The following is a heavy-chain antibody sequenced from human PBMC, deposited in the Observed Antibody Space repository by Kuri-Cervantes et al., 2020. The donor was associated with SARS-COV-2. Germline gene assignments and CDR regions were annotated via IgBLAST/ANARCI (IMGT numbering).Heavy chain of an antibody. Sequence: GESLKIPCVVPGSTLSDNYMTWVRQAPGKGLEWVAIIYFSGSAYYADAVKGRFTLSRDNSKNTLYLQMNTLQAADTPVYFCARDTPYCSSNTCSDFWGQGTLVTVSS. CDR2: IYFSGSA. J-gene: IGHJ4*02. D-gene: IGHD2-2*01. CDR1: GSTLSDNY. CDR3: ARDTPYCSSNTCSDF. V-gene: IGHV3-53*01.